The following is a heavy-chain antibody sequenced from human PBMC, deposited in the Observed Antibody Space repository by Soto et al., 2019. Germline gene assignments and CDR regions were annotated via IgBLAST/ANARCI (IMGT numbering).Heavy chain of an antibody. J-gene: IGHJ4*02. CDR2: ISIDGTGK. CDR1: GFTFNRYV. Sequence: VQLVESGGGVVQPGRSLRLSCAASGFTFNRYVMPWVRRAPGKGLEWVEAISIDGTGKRYAASVKGRFTLARDNSIKTLYLPMNDLRSEDTAFYACARDGVAPSNTIVEKHDYFHWWGQGTLVTVSS. D-gene: IGHD3-16*01. V-gene: IGHV3-30-3*01. CDR3: ARDGVAPSNTIVEKHDYFHW.